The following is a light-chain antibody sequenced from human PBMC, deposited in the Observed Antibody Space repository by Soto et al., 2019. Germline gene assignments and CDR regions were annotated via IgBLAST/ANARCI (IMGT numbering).Light chain of an antibody. Sequence: QSVLPQPPSVSEAPRQRFTISCSGSGSNIGNNAVNWYQQLPGKAPKLLIYYDDLLPSGVSDRFSGSKSGTSASLAISGLQSEDEADYYCAEWDDSLRVFGTGTKVTVL. V-gene: IGLV1-36*01. CDR2: YDD. J-gene: IGLJ1*01. CDR3: AEWDDSLRV. CDR1: GSNIGNNA.